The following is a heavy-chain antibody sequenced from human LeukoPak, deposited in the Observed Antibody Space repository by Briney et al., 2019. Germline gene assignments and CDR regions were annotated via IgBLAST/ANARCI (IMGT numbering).Heavy chain of an antibody. D-gene: IGHD5-24*01. Sequence: PSETLSLTCTVSGGSISSGSYYWSWIRQPAGKGLEWIGRIYTSGSTNYNPSLKSRVTISVDTSKNQFSLKLSSVTAADTAVYYCARRRDGYNFGSFYFDYWGQGILVTVSS. J-gene: IGHJ4*02. V-gene: IGHV4-61*02. CDR1: GGSISSGSYY. CDR2: IYTSGST. CDR3: ARRRDGYNFGSFYFDY.